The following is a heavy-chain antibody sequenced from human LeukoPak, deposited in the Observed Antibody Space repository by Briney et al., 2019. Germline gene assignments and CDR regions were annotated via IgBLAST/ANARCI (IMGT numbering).Heavy chain of an antibody. D-gene: IGHD2-21*02. CDR3: TRGGDFKNDF. J-gene: IGHJ4*02. CDR1: GFTFSSYW. Sequence: GGSLRLSCAASGFTFSSYWMHWVRQTPGKGLVWVSRINGAGSSISYADSVKGRVTISRDNAKNTLYLQMNNLRAEDTAVYYCTRGGDFKNDFWGQGTLVTVSS. CDR2: INGAGSSI. V-gene: IGHV3-74*01.